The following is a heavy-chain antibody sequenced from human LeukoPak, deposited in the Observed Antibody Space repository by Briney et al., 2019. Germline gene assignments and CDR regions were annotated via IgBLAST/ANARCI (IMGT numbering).Heavy chain of an antibody. J-gene: IGHJ4*02. CDR1: GGTFSGYA. D-gene: IGHD5-18*01. CDR2: IIPIFGTA. Sequence: ASVKVSCKASGGTFSGYAISWVRQAPGQGLEWMGGIIPIFGTANYAQKLQGRVTITTDESTSTAYMELSSLRSEDTAVYYCARLRTAMVIEYYFDYWGQGTLVTVSS. CDR3: ARLRTAMVIEYYFDY. V-gene: IGHV1-69*05.